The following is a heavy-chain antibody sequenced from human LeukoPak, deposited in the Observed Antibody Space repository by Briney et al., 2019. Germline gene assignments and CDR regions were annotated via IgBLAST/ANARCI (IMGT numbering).Heavy chain of an antibody. CDR1: GYTFTNYY. Sequence: ASVKVSCKASGYTFTNYYIHWVRQAPGQGLEWMGRINPHSGGTNYAQKLQGRVTMTRDTPISTAYMELSSLRSDDTAVYYCARDKDFVVVVPATDAFDIWGQGTMVTVSS. CDR2: INPHSGGT. D-gene: IGHD2-15*01. J-gene: IGHJ3*02. V-gene: IGHV1-2*02. CDR3: ARDKDFVVVVPATDAFDI.